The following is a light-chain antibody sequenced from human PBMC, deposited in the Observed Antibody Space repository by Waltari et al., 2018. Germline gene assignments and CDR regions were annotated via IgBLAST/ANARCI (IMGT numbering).Light chain of an antibody. Sequence: SYVLTQPPSVSVAPGKTARISCAGQNLREKTVHGYQQKPGQAPVVVIYDSTVRPSGIPDRFSGSDPATLTIARVEAGDEADYYCQVWDDTRDQPVFGGGTRLTVL. J-gene: IGLJ2*01. V-gene: IGLV3-21*03. CDR1: NLREKT. CDR3: QVWDDTRDQPV. CDR2: DST.